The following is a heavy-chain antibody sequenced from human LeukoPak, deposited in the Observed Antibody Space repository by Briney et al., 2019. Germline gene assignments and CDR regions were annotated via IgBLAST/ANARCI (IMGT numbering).Heavy chain of an antibody. J-gene: IGHJ5*02. CDR1: GFTFSSYA. Sequence: PGGSLRLSCAASGFTFSSYAMHWVRQAPGKGLEWVAVISYDGSNKYYADSVKGRFTISRDNSKNTLYLQMNSLRAEDTAVYYCAKDRSPAIYGDYVDNWFDPWGQGTLVTVSS. V-gene: IGHV3-30*04. D-gene: IGHD4-17*01. CDR3: AKDRSPAIYGDYVDNWFDP. CDR2: ISYDGSNK.